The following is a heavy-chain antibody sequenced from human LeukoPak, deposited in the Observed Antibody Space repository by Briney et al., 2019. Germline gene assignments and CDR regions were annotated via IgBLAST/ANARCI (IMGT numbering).Heavy chain of an antibody. J-gene: IGHJ4*02. V-gene: IGHV3-21*01. CDR3: ARLDYGDPYGGV. Sequence: GGSLRLSCAASGFTFSSYSMNWVRQAPGKGLEWVSSISSSSSYIYYADSVKGRFTISRDNAKNSLYLQMNSLRAEDTAVYYCARLDYGDPYGGVWGQGTLVTVSS. D-gene: IGHD4-17*01. CDR1: GFTFSSYS. CDR2: ISSSSSYI.